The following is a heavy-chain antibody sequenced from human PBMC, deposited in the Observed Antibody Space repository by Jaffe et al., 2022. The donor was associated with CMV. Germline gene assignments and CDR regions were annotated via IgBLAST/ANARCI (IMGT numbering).Heavy chain of an antibody. J-gene: IGHJ1*01. D-gene: IGHD1-26*01. V-gene: IGHV1-69*09. CDR1: GGTFSSYG. Sequence: VQLVQSGAEVKKPGSSVKVSCKVSGGTFSSYGITWVRQAPGQGLEWMGRIVPVVDILSYAQKFQDRVTITADKFTNTAYMELRSLISDDTAVYYCAREWESLLLEEWGLGTRVTVSA. CDR2: IVPVVDIL. CDR3: AREWESLLLEE.